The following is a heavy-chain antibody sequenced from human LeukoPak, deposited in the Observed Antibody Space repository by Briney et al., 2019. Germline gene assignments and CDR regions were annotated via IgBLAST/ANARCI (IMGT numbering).Heavy chain of an antibody. CDR2: ISSSGSTI. J-gene: IGHJ6*03. CDR3: ARGYYGSGSSTYYYYYMDV. Sequence: PGGSLRLSCAASGFTFSDYYMSWIRQAPGKGLEWVSYISSSGSTIYYADSVKGRFTISRDNAKNSLYLQMNSLRAEDTAVYYCARGYYGSGSSTYYYYYMDVWGKGTTVTISS. V-gene: IGHV3-11*01. CDR1: GFTFSDYY. D-gene: IGHD3-10*01.